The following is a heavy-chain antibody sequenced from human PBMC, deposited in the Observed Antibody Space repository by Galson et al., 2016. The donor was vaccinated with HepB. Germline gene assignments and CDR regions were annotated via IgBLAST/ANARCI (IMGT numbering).Heavy chain of an antibody. CDR3: EKGVAGGGPSGFQH. CDR2: ITRDGDYT. D-gene: IGHD2-15*01. CDR1: GFTFCRFT. V-gene: IGHV3-21*01. J-gene: IGHJ1*01. Sequence: SLRLSCAASGFTFCRFTMSWVRQAPGKGLEWVSFITRDGDYTYYADSVKGRFTISRDSAKISLYLQMTSLRAEDTAVYYCEKGVAGGGPSGFQHWGQGTLVIVS.